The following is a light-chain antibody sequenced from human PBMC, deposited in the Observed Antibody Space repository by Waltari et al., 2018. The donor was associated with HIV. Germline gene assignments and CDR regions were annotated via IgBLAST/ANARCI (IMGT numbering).Light chain of an antibody. CDR2: DVT. CDR3: SAYRSTAVV. CDR1: SSDIGGSNY. Sequence: QSALTQPASVSGSPGQSITISCTGTSSDIGGSNYVSWYQQHPGKAPKLMIYDVTNRPSGVSNRFPGSKSGNAAALAISGLQSEDEADYYCSAYRSTAVVFGGGTKLTVL. V-gene: IGLV2-14*03. J-gene: IGLJ2*01.